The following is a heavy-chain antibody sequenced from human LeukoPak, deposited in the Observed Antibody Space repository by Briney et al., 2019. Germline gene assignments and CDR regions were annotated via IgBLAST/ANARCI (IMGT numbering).Heavy chain of an antibody. Sequence: SETLSLTCAVHGGSFRAYFWSWIRQSPGKGLEWIGEIDHSGSTNYNPSLKSRVTISVDTSKNQFSLNLSSVTAADTAVYYCAREYCGTTSCYWFDPWGQGTLVTVSS. V-gene: IGHV4-34*01. J-gene: IGHJ5*02. CDR1: GGSFRAYF. CDR2: IDHSGST. D-gene: IGHD2-2*01. CDR3: AREYCGTTSCYWFDP.